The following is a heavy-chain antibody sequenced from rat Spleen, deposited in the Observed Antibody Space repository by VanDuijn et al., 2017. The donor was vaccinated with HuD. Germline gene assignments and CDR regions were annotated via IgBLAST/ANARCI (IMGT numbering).Heavy chain of an antibody. Sequence: QVQLKESGPGLVQPSQTLSLTCTVSGFSLISNTEHWVRQPPGKGLEWMGAIWSGGNTDYNSALKSRLSISRDTSKSQVYLKMNSLQTEDTATYYCARADIGAIYTDGIWGQGVMVTVSS. D-gene: IGHD1-2*01. CDR2: IWSGGNT. J-gene: IGHJ2*01. CDR1: GFSLISNT. CDR3: ARADIGAIYTDGI. V-gene: IGHV2-1*01.